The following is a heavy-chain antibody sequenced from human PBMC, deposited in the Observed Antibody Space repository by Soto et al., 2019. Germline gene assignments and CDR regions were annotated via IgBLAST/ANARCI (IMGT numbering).Heavy chain of an antibody. J-gene: IGHJ6*02. Sequence: EVQLVESGGGLVQPGGSLRLSCAASGFTFSTYWMSWVRQAPGKGLEWVANIKQDAGEKFYVDSVKGRFTISRDNAKNPVFLQMNSLRAEDTARYYCARERVVVPATDFYHYGLDVWGQGTTGTVSS. CDR3: ARERVVVPATDFYHYGLDV. V-gene: IGHV3-7*05. CDR2: IKQDAGEK. CDR1: GFTFSTYW. D-gene: IGHD2-21*02.